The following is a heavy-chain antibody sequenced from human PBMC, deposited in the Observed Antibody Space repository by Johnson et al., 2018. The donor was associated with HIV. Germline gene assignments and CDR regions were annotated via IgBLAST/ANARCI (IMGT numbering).Heavy chain of an antibody. CDR3: ARDGGIQLWSAFDI. V-gene: IGHV3-66*01. CDR2: IYSGGST. Sequence: VQLVESGGGLVQPGGSLRLSCAASGFTVSSNYMSWVRQAPGKGLEWVSVIYSGGSTSSDASVKARFTISRDNSKNTLYLQMNSLRAEDTAVYYCARDGGIQLWSAFDIWGQGTMVTVSS. CDR1: GFTVSSNY. J-gene: IGHJ3*02. D-gene: IGHD5-18*01.